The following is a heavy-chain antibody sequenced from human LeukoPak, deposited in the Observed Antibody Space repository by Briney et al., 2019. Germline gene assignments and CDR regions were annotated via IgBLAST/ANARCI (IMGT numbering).Heavy chain of an antibody. CDR2: IYYSGST. V-gene: IGHV4-61*01. CDR3: ARELRGQGDILTGFQAPRPYWYFDL. D-gene: IGHD3-9*01. J-gene: IGHJ2*01. Sequence: SSETLSLTCAVSGGSISSSYYWSWIRQPPGKGLEWIGYIYYSGSTNYNPSLKSRVTISVDTSKNQFSLKLSSVTAADTAVYYCARELRGQGDILTGFQAPRPYWYFDLWGRGTLVTVSS. CDR1: GGSISSSYY.